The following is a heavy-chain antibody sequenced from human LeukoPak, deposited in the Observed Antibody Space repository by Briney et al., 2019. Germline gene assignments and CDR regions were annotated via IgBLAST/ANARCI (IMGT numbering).Heavy chain of an antibody. V-gene: IGHV3-48*04. CDR3: ARDLLDIVVVLAAMTGHDYYYYMDV. CDR2: ISDSSSNI. D-gene: IGHD2-2*01. CDR1: GFTFSSYS. Sequence: GGSLRLSCAASGFTFSSYSMNWVRQAPGKGLEWVSYISDSSSNIYYPDSVKGRFTISRDNAKNSLYLQMNSLRAEDTAVYYCARDLLDIVVVLAAMTGHDYYYYMDVWGKGTTVTVSS. J-gene: IGHJ6*03.